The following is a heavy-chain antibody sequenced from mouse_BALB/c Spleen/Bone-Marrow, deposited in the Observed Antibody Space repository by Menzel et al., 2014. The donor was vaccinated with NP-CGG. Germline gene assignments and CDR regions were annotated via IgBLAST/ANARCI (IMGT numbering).Heavy chain of an antibody. D-gene: IGHD2-4*01. CDR3: ARGSYYDPAWFAY. CDR1: GYSFTDYA. J-gene: IGHJ3*01. V-gene: IGHV1-67*01. CDR2: ISTYSGNT. Sequence: VKLMESGPELVRPGVSVKISCKGSGYSFTDYAMHWVKQSHAKSLERIGVISTYSGNTNYNQKFKGKATMTVDKSSSTAYMELARLTSEDSAIYYCARGSYYDPAWFAYWGQGTLVTVSA.